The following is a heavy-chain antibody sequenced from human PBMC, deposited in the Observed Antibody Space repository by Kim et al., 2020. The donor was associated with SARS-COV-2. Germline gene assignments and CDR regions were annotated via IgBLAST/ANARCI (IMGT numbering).Heavy chain of an antibody. CDR3: ARDGLSTMVRGVTTHPYFDY. CDR1: GFTFSSYS. J-gene: IGHJ4*02. D-gene: IGHD3-10*01. V-gene: IGHV3-48*02. CDR2: ISSSSSTI. Sequence: GGSLRLSCAASGFTFSSYSMNWVRQAPGKGLEWVSYISSSSSTIYYADSVKGRFTISRDNAKNSLYLQMNSLRDEDTAVYYCARDGLSTMVRGVTTHPYFDYWGQGTLVTVSS.